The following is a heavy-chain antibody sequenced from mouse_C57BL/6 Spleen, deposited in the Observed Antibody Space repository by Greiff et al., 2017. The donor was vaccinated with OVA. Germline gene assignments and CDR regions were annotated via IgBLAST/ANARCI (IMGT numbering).Heavy chain of an antibody. CDR2: IYPGSGST. CDR1: GYTFTSYW. CDR3: ARNEGSNYLDD. Sequence: QVQLKQPGAELVKPGASVKMSCKASGYTFTSYWITWVKQRPGQGLEWIGDIYPGSGSTNYNEKFKSKATLTVDTSSSTAYMQLGSLTSEDSAVYYCARNEGSNYLDDWGQGTSVTVSS. V-gene: IGHV1-55*01. D-gene: IGHD2-5*01. J-gene: IGHJ4*01.